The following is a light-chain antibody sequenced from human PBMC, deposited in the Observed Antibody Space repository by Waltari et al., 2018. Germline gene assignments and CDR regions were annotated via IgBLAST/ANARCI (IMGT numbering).Light chain of an antibody. V-gene: IGLV2-11*01. CDR3: SSYAGSYSWL. CDR2: DVS. J-gene: IGLJ3*02. Sequence: QSALTQPRSVSGSPGQSVTISCTGPSRDVGASNYVPWYRHHPGKAPKLIIFDVSQRPSGVPDRLSASKSANTASLTISGLQAEDEADYYCSSYAGSYSWLFGGGTKLTVL. CDR1: SRDVGASNY.